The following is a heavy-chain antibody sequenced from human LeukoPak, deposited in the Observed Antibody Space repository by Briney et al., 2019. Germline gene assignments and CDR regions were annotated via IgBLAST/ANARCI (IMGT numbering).Heavy chain of an antibody. D-gene: IGHD3-22*01. CDR1: GYTFSSYG. Sequence: GASVKVSCKASGYTFSSYGLSWVRQVPGQGLEWMGWISAYNGNTNYAQNLQGRVTITRDTSASTAYMELSSLRSEDTAVYYCARDVIYYDSSGYYWDAFDIWGQGTMVTVSS. J-gene: IGHJ3*02. V-gene: IGHV1-18*01. CDR2: ISAYNGNT. CDR3: ARDVIYYDSSGYYWDAFDI.